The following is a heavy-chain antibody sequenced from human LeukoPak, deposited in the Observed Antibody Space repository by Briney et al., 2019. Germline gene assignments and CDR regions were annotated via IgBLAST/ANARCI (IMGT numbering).Heavy chain of an antibody. D-gene: IGHD3-22*01. CDR3: ARGAYYYED. V-gene: IGHV3-30-3*01. Sequence: GGSLRLSCAASGFTFSNFAMHWVRQAPGKGLEWVAVISYDGDNEYYADSVKGQFTISRDNSKDRLYLQMNSLRPEDTAMYYCARGAYYYEDWGQGTLVTVSS. CDR2: ISYDGDNE. CDR1: GFTFSNFA. J-gene: IGHJ4*02.